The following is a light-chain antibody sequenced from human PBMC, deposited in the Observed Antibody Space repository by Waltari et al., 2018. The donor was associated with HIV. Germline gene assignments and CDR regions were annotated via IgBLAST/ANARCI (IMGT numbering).Light chain of an antibody. CDR3: SSYAGSSTFVI. J-gene: IGLJ2*01. CDR2: EVS. Sequence: QSALTQPASVSGSPGQSITISCTGSSSDVGSYKHFSWYQQHPGQAPRLIIYEVSKRPSVVSNRYAASKSGKTASLTVSGLRAEDEADYYCSSYAGSSTFVIFGGGTKLTVL. CDR1: SSDVGSYKH. V-gene: IGLV2-23*02.